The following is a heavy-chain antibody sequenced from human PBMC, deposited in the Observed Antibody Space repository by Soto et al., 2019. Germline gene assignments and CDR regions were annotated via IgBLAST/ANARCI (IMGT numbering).Heavy chain of an antibody. J-gene: IGHJ5*02. V-gene: IGHV4-4*07. D-gene: IGHD1-1*01. CDR3: VRDGTKTLRDWFDP. CDR1: GASISGFY. Sequence: SETLSLTCTVSGASISGFYWIWIRKSAGKGLEWIGRIYATGTTDYNPSLKSRVMMSVDTSKKQFSLKLRSVTAADTAVYYCVRDGTKTLRDWFDPWGQGSSVTVSS. CDR2: IYATGTT.